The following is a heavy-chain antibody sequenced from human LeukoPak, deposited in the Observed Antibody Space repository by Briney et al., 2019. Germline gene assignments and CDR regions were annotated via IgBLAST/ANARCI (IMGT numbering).Heavy chain of an antibody. V-gene: IGHV1-69*04. CDR2: IIPILGIA. CDR3: AREQQLERDDYYGMDV. Sequence: VQVSCKACGGTFSSYAISWVRQARGQGHEWMGRIIPILGIANYAQKFQGRVTITADKSTSTAYMELSSLRSEDTAVYYCAREQQLERDDYYGMDVWGQGTTVTVSS. D-gene: IGHD6-13*01. CDR1: GGTFSSYA. J-gene: IGHJ6*02.